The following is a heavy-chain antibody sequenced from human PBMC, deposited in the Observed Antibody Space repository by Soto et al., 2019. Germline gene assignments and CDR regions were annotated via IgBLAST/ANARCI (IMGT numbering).Heavy chain of an antibody. CDR1: GGSFSGYY. Sequence: SETLSLTCAVYGGSFSGYYWSWIRQPPGKGLEWIGEINHSGSTNYNPSLKSRVTISVDTSKNQFSLKLSSVTAADTAVYYCATTLAARRYYYYGMDVWGQGTTVTVSS. D-gene: IGHD6-6*01. V-gene: IGHV4-34*01. CDR3: ATTLAARRYYYYGMDV. J-gene: IGHJ6*02. CDR2: INHSGST.